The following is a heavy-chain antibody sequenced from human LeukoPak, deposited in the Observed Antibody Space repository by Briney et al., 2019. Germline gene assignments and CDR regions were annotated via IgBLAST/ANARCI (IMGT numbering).Heavy chain of an antibody. J-gene: IGHJ6*02. V-gene: IGHV4-59*01. CDR3: ARVGLMVGIYGMDV. CDR1: GGSISSYY. D-gene: IGHD2-8*01. CDR2: IYYSGST. Sequence: SETLSLTCTVSGGSISSYYCSWIRQPPGKGLEWIGYIYYSGSTNYNPSLKSRVTISVDTSKNQFSLKLSSVTAADTAVYYCARVGLMVGIYGMDVWGQGTTVTVSS.